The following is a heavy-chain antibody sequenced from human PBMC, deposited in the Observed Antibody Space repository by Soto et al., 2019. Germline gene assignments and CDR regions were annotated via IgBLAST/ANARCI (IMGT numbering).Heavy chain of an antibody. CDR1: GGSIISFAYY. D-gene: IGHD3-10*01. CDR3: ARRERYYGSPGWFDP. J-gene: IGHJ5*02. CDR2: VYYNENT. V-gene: IGHV4-39*01. Sequence: SETLSLTCTVSGGSIISFAYYWGWIRQPPGKGLEWIGTVYYNENTYYNPSLKSRVTISVDTAKNQFSLNLRSVTAADTAIYFCARRERYYGSPGWFDPWGQGTLVTVSS.